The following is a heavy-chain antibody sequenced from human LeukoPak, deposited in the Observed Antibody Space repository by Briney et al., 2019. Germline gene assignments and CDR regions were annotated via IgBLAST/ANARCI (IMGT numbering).Heavy chain of an antibody. CDR2: IYPAVSDT. CDR1: GYSFTSYW. Sequence: GESLKISCQGSGYSFTSYWIGWVRLMPGKGLEWMGIIYPAVSDTRYSPSFQGQVTISADKSISTAYLQWSSLKASDTAMYYCARGRRITMIVVVMRAEETGPNYWGQGTLVTVSS. CDR3: ARGRRITMIVVVMRAEETGPNY. J-gene: IGHJ4*02. D-gene: IGHD3-22*01. V-gene: IGHV5-51*01.